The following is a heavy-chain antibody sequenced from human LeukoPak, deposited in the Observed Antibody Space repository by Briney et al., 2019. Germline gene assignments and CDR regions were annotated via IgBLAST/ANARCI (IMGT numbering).Heavy chain of an antibody. D-gene: IGHD4-17*01. CDR3: AKGSPTVSGGAFDI. Sequence: PGGSLRLSCAASGFTFDDYAMHWVRQAPGKGLEWVSGISWNSGSIGYADSVEGRFTISGDNAKNSLYLQMNSLRAEDTALYYCAKGSPTVSGGAFDIWGQGTMVTVSS. CDR2: ISWNSGSI. CDR1: GFTFDDYA. J-gene: IGHJ3*02. V-gene: IGHV3-9*01.